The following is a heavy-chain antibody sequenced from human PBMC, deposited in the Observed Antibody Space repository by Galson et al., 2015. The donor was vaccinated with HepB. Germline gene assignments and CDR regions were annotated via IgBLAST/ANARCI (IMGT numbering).Heavy chain of an antibody. V-gene: IGHV3-53*01. Sequence: SLRLSCAASGFNVNINFISWVRQAPGKGPEWISVIYAGGSSDYSDSVKGRFTISRDDSINTVFLEMNSLRADDTAVYYCARMGGGYMASINIWGQGTLVTVSS. CDR2: IYAGGSS. J-gene: IGHJ3*02. CDR1: GFNVNINF. D-gene: IGHD5-12*01. CDR3: ARMGGGYMASINI.